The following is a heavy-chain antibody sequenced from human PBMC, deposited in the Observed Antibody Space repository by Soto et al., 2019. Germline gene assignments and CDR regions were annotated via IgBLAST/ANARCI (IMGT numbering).Heavy chain of an antibody. CDR1: NFSINRGYY. CDR2: AYHGVTS. J-gene: IGHJ4*02. CDR3: ACIPRGGKDYFDY. V-gene: IGHV4-38-2*01. D-gene: IGHD2-15*01. Sequence: PSETLSLTCVVSNFSINRGYYWAWIRQPPGKGLEWIANAYHGVTSYYNPSLESRVTISVDTSKNEFSLTLSSVTAADTAVYYCACIPRGGKDYFDYWGQGTLVTVSS.